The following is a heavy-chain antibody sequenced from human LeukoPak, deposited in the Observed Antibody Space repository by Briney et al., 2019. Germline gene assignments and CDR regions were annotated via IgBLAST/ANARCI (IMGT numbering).Heavy chain of an antibody. CDR3: ATAPFRGWYYFDC. Sequence: GGSLRLSCAASGFTFSSYGMHWVRQAPGKGLEWVAVIWYDGSNKYYADSVKSRLTISRDNSKNTLYLQMNSLRAEDTAVYYCATAPFRGWYYFDCWGQGTLVTVSS. D-gene: IGHD3-10*01. CDR2: IWYDGSNK. CDR1: GFTFSSYG. J-gene: IGHJ4*02. V-gene: IGHV3-33*01.